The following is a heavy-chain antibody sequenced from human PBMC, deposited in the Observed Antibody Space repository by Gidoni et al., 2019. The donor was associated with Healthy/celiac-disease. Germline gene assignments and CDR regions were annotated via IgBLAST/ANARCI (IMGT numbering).Heavy chain of an antibody. CDR2: IYYSGST. D-gene: IGHD3-10*01. Sequence: QLQLQESGPGLVKPSETLSLTCTVSGGSISSSSYYWGWIRQPPGKGLEWIGSIYYSGSTYYNPSLKSRVTISVDTSKNQFSLKPSSVTAADTAVYYCARRGRGGRDPWGQGTLVTVSS. CDR3: ARRGRGGRDP. J-gene: IGHJ5*02. CDR1: GGSISSSSYY. V-gene: IGHV4-39*01.